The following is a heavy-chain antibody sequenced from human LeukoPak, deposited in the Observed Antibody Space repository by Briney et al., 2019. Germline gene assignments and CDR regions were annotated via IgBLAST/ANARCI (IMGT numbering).Heavy chain of an antibody. CDR2: INHSGST. D-gene: IGHD2-2*01. CDR1: GGSFSGYY. CDR3: ARGPEYCSSTSCPDPLYGMDV. Sequence: SETLSLTCAVYGGSFSGYYWSWIRQPPGKGLEWIGEINHSGSTNYNASLKSRVTISVDTSKKQFSLKLSSVTAADTAVYYCARGPEYCSSTSCPDPLYGMDVWGEGTTVTVSS. J-gene: IGHJ6*04. V-gene: IGHV4-34*01.